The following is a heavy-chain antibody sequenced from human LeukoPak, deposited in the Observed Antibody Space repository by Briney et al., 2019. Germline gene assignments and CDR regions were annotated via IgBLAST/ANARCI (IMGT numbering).Heavy chain of an antibody. Sequence: GGSLRLSCLTSGFTFSTNAMSWVRQAPGKGLEWISGINGGGGNTYYADSVKGRFTISRDNSKNMVYLQMNSLRADDTAVYYCAKSVVVITFRFDDWGQGALVTVSS. J-gene: IGHJ4*02. D-gene: IGHD2-15*01. V-gene: IGHV3-23*01. CDR2: INGGGGNT. CDR1: GFTFSTNA. CDR3: AKSVVVITFRFDD.